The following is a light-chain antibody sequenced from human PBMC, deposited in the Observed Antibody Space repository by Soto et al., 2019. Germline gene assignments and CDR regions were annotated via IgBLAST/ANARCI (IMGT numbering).Light chain of an antibody. CDR3: SSFTSSNTYV. CDR2: DVN. V-gene: IGLV2-18*02. J-gene: IGLJ1*01. CDR1: SSDIGAYNR. Sequence: QSALTQPPSVSGSPGQSVAISCTGTSSDIGAYNRVSWYQQPPGTAPKLMIYDVNNRPSGVPDRFSGSKSGNTASLNISGLQADDEADYYCSSFTSSNTYVFGTGTKLTVL.